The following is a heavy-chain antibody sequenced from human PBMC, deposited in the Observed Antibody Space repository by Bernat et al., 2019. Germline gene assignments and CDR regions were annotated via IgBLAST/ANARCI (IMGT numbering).Heavy chain of an antibody. D-gene: IGHD3-22*01. CDR1: GFTFSGAA. V-gene: IGHV3-73*01. CDR2: IRSKANSYAA. J-gene: IGHJ4*02. CDR3: VRRRTDDSSGYFDY. Sequence: EVQLVESGGGLVQPGGSLKLSCAVSGFTFSGAAIHWVRQASGKGLEWVGSIRSKANSYAAAYAASVKGRFTISRDDSRNTAYLQMNSLQTEDTAVYYCVRRRTDDSSGYFDYWGQGTLVTVSS.